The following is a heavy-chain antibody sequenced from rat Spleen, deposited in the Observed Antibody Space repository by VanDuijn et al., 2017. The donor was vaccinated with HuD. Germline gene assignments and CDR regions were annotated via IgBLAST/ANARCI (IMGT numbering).Heavy chain of an antibody. D-gene: IGHD5-1*01. CDR1: GFTFSNYY. J-gene: IGHJ2*01. Sequence: EVQLVESGGGLVQPGRSMKLSCAALGFTFSNYYMAWVRQAPTKGLEWVATISTSGSRTYYPDSVKGRFTISRDNAKSSLYLQMDSLRSEDTATYYCARAGSGDYWGQGVMVTVSS. CDR2: ISTSGSRT. CDR3: ARAGSGDY. V-gene: IGHV5-25*01.